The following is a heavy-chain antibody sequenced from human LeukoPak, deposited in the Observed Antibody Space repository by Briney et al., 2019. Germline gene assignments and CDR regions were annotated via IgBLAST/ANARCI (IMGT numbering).Heavy chain of an antibody. D-gene: IGHD6-13*01. CDR2: IIPIFGTA. CDR3: ARVVAAATPSNYGMDV. Sequence: EASVKVSCKASGGTFSSYAISWVRQAPGQGLEWMGGIIPIFGTANYAQKFQGRVTITADESTSTAYMELSSLRSEDTAVYYCARVVAAATPSNYGMDVWGQGTTVTVSS. J-gene: IGHJ6*02. CDR1: GGTFSSYA. V-gene: IGHV1-69*13.